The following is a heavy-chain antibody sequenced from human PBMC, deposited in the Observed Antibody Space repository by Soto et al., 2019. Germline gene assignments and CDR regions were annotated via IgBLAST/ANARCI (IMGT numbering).Heavy chain of an antibody. Sequence: GGSLRLSCSASGFTFSSFTMLWVRQAPGKGLQYVSAISSNGGSTYYADSVKGRFTISRDHSRNTLYLQMSSLRPEDSAVYYCVKARGPQDYSNYCDYWGQGTLVTVSS. D-gene: IGHD4-4*01. CDR1: GFTFSSFT. V-gene: IGHV3-64D*08. CDR3: VKARGPQDYSNYCDY. J-gene: IGHJ4*02. CDR2: ISSNGGST.